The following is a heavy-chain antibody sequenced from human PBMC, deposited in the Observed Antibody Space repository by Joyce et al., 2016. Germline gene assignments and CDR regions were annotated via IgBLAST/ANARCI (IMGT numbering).Heavy chain of an antibody. V-gene: IGHV3-30*18. Sequence: QVQLVESGGGVVQPGRSLRLSCAASGFSFSSFGMHWVRQAPGKGLDWVSVISYDGTKKYDADSVKGRFTVSRDNSKNMLYLQVNSLRAEDTAVYYCAKELSSGLYVGYFHHWGQGTLVTVSS. CDR3: AKELSSGLYVGYFHH. D-gene: IGHD6-19*01. CDR2: ISYDGTKK. J-gene: IGHJ1*01. CDR1: GFSFSSFG.